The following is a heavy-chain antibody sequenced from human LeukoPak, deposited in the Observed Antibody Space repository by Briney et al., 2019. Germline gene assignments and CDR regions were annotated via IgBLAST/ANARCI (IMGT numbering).Heavy chain of an antibody. CDR1: GFTVSSNY. CDR2: ISSSSSTI. CDR3: ASGISGAKGDY. J-gene: IGHJ4*02. D-gene: IGHD1-26*01. Sequence: PGGSLRLSCAASGFTVSSNYMSWVRQAPGKGLEWISYISSSSSTIYYADFAKGRSTISRDNARNSLYLQMNSLRADDTAVYYCASGISGAKGDYWGQGTLVTVSS. V-gene: IGHV3-48*01.